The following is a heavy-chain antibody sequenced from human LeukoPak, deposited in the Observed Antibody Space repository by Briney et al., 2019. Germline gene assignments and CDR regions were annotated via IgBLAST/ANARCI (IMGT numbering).Heavy chain of an antibody. CDR1: GGSISSYY. CDR3: ARDREMATISDGMAV. Sequence: SETLSLTCTVSGGSISSYYWSWIRQPAGKGLEWIGRIYTSGSTNYNPSLKSRVTMSVDTSKNQFSLKLSSVTAADTAVYYCARDREMATISDGMAVWGQGTTVTVSS. D-gene: IGHD5-24*01. J-gene: IGHJ6*02. CDR2: IYTSGST. V-gene: IGHV4-4*07.